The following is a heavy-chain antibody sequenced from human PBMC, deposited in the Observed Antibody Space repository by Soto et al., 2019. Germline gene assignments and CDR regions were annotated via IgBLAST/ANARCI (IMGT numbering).Heavy chain of an antibody. D-gene: IGHD2-15*01. CDR2: IIPIFGTA. J-gene: IGHJ6*02. CDR3: ARDLVRHTYPRSGLYYYYRMDV. CDR1: GGTFSGYA. Sequence: ASLKVSFNASGGTFSGYAISWGREAPGQGLEWMGGIIPIFGTANYAQKFQGRVTITADESTSTAYMELSSLRSEDTAVYYCARDLVRHTYPRSGLYYYYRMDVWGQGTTVTVSS. V-gene: IGHV1-69*13.